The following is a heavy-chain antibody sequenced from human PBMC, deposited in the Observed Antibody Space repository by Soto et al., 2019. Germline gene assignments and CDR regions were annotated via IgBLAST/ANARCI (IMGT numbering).Heavy chain of an antibody. Sequence: GESLKISCAASGFTFSSYAMSWVRQAPGKGLEWVSAISGSGGSTYYADSVKGRFTISRDNSKNTLYLQMNSLRAEDTAVYYCAKDRYSSGWANFDYWGQGTLVTVSS. D-gene: IGHD6-19*01. J-gene: IGHJ4*02. V-gene: IGHV3-23*01. CDR3: AKDRYSSGWANFDY. CDR1: GFTFSSYA. CDR2: ISGSGGST.